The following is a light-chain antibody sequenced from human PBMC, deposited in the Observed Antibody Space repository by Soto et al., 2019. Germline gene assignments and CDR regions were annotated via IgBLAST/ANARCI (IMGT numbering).Light chain of an antibody. CDR1: SSDVGAYNY. CDR2: DVS. J-gene: IGLJ1*01. Sequence: QSALTQPRSVSGSPGQSVTISCTGSSSDVGAYNYVSWYRQHPDKAPKLIIYDVSKRPSGVPDRFSGSKSGNTASLTISGLQAEDEADYFCSSFAGSYTHVFGTGTKLTVL. CDR3: SSFAGSYTHV. V-gene: IGLV2-11*01.